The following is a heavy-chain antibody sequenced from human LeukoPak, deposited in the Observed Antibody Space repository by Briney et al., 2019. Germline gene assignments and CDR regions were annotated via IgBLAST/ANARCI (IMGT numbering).Heavy chain of an antibody. CDR3: ARDPNGDYIGAFDFQR. CDR1: GFTFSNYA. D-gene: IGHD4-17*01. Sequence: GGSLRLSCVGPGFTFSNYAMMWVRQTQGKRLEWVSAIRGSGTSTFYADSVKGRFTIFRDNFKNTVYLQMNNLRAGDSAVYYCARDPNGDYIGAFDFQRWGLGTQVTVSS. J-gene: IGHJ1*01. CDR2: IRGSGTST. V-gene: IGHV3-23*01.